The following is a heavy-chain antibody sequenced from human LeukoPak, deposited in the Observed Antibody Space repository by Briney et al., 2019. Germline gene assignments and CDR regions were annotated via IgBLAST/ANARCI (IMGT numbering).Heavy chain of an antibody. J-gene: IGHJ6*02. D-gene: IGHD2-2*01. V-gene: IGHV1-24*01. CDR3: ATSDCSSTSCYWVGYYYYGMDV. CDR2: FDPEDGET. Sequence: ASVKVSCKVSGYTLTELSMHWVRQAPGKGLEWMGGFDPEDGETIYAQKFQGRVTMTEDTSTDTAYMELSSLRSEDTAVYYCATSDCSSTSCYWVGYYYYGMDVWGQGTTVTVSS. CDR1: GYTLTELS.